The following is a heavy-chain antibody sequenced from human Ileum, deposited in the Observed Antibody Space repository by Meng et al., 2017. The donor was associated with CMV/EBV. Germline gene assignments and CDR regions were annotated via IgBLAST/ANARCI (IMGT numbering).Heavy chain of an antibody. J-gene: IGHJ4*02. CDR2: INSDGSST. V-gene: IGHV3-74*01. Sequence: GESLKISCATSGFSFGTYWMHWVRQVPGKGLVWVSRINSDGSSTTYADSVKGRFTISRDNAKNTLYLQMNSLRAEDTAVYYCVRSRSSGDYWGQGTLVNVSS. CDR3: VRSRSSGDY. D-gene: IGHD3-10*01. CDR1: GFSFGTYW.